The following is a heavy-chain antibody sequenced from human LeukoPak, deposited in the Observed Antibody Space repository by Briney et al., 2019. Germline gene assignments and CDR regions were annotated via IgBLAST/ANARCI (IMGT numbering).Heavy chain of an antibody. CDR2: INHSGST. V-gene: IGHV4-34*01. D-gene: IGHD6-13*01. CDR3: ARGLQLAPTGYYYYGMDV. Sequence: SETLSLTCAVYGGSFSGYYWSWIRQPPGKGLEWIGEINHSGSTNYNSSLKSRVTISVDTSKNQFSLKLSSVTAADTAVYYCARGLQLAPTGYYYYGMDVWGQGTTVTVSS. J-gene: IGHJ6*02. CDR1: GGSFSGYY.